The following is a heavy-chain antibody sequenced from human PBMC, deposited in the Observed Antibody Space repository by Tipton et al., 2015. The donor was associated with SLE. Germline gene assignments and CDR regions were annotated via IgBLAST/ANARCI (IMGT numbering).Heavy chain of an antibody. CDR2: IYYSGST. CDR1: GGSISSSSYY. Sequence: TLSLTCAVYGGSISSSSYYWGWIRQPPGKGLEWIGYIYYSGSTNYNPSLKSRVTISVDTSKNQFSLKLSSVTAADTAVYYCARVGITMVQGVSPGAFDIWGQGTMVTVSS. J-gene: IGHJ3*02. D-gene: IGHD3-10*01. V-gene: IGHV4-61*05. CDR3: ARVGITMVQGVSPGAFDI.